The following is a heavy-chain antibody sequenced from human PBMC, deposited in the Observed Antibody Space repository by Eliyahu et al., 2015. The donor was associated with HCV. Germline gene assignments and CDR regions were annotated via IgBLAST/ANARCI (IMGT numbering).Heavy chain of an antibody. V-gene: IGHV3-30-3*01. D-gene: IGHD3-9*01. Sequence: LVQSGGGVVQPGRSLXLXCEASGFXFHPFSSPWVPQAPGQGLEWVSMISLDGAKENYADSVQGRFIISRDNSKNMLFLEMNSLRPEDTAVYYCARDYYGFLTGYYYDYWGQGTLVTVSS. CDR2: ISLDGAKE. CDR1: GFXFHPFS. CDR3: ARDYYGFLTGYYYDY. J-gene: IGHJ4*02.